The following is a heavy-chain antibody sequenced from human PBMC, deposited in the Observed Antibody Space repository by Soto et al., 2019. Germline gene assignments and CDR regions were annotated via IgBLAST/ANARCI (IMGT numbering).Heavy chain of an antibody. CDR3: VCDDNRRF. CDR1: GLTFSIYT. V-gene: IGHV3-21*01. CDR2: IGRTGIDR. Sequence: LVESGGGLVKPGGSLRLSCAASGLTFSIYTMNWVRQAPGKGLEFVSSIGRTGIDRYYIDSVKGRFTISRDNAQKSLYLQMNSLRVEDTALYYCVCDDNRRFWGQGTLVTVSS. J-gene: IGHJ4*02. D-gene: IGHD1-1*01.